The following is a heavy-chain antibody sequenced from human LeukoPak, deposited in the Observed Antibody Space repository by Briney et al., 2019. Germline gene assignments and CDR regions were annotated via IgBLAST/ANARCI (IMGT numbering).Heavy chain of an antibody. J-gene: IGHJ4*02. V-gene: IGHV3-30-3*01. D-gene: IGHD4-23*01. CDR2: ISNDGSNK. Sequence: GGSLRLACAASGFTFSSYDMHWVRQAPGKGLEWVAVISNDGSNKDYADSVKGRFTISRDNSKNTLYVQMNSLRVEDTAVYYCVLGHYGGLFDNWGQGTLVTVSS. CDR1: GFTFSSYD. CDR3: VLGHYGGLFDN.